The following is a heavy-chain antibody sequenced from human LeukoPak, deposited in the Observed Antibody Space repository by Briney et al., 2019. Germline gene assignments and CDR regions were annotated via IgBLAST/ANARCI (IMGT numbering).Heavy chain of an antibody. CDR1: GFTFSSYS. J-gene: IGHJ6*02. Sequence: GGSLRLSCAASGFTFSSYSMNWVRQAPGKGLEWVSSISSSSSYIYYADSVKGRFTISRDNAKNSLYLQMNSLRAEDTAVYYCARGGDYVWGSYRLPYYYYGMDVWGQGTTVTVSS. D-gene: IGHD3-16*02. CDR3: ARGGDYVWGSYRLPYYYYGMDV. V-gene: IGHV3-21*01. CDR2: ISSSSSYI.